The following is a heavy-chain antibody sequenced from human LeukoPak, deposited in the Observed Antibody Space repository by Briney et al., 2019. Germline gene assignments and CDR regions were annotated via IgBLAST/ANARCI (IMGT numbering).Heavy chain of an antibody. J-gene: IGHJ4*02. D-gene: IGHD3-22*01. CDR3: TTEGTYYYDSSGYADFDY. CDR2: IKSKTDGETT. CDR1: GFTFSSYA. V-gene: IGHV3-15*01. Sequence: PGGSLRLSCAASGFTFSSYAMSWVRQAPGKGLEWVGRIKSKTDGETTDYAAPVKGRFTISRDDSKNTLYLQMNSLKTEDTAVYYCTTEGTYYYDSSGYADFDYWGQGTLVTVSS.